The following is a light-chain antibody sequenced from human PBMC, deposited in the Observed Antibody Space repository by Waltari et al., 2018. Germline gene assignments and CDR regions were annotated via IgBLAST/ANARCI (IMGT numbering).Light chain of an antibody. CDR2: EDN. Sequence: QSALTQPASVSGSPGQSITISCTGASIDVGSYNLVSWYQQPPDQAPKLMIYEDNKRPAGVSTRFSGSKSGNTASLTISGLQAEDEADYYCCSYAGSGTTWVFGGGTKLTVL. CDR1: SIDVGSYNL. J-gene: IGLJ3*02. V-gene: IGLV2-23*01. CDR3: CSYAGSGTTWV.